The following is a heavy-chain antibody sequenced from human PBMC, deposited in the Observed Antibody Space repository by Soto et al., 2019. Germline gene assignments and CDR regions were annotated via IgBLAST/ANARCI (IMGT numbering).Heavy chain of an antibody. Sequence: QVQLQQWGAGLLKPSETLSLTCAVYGGSFSGYYWSWIRQPPGKGLEWIGEINHSGSTNYNPSLKSRVTISVDTSKNQFSLKLSSVTAADTAVYYCARQGRQLVREVRFDYWGQGTLVTVSS. D-gene: IGHD6-6*01. V-gene: IGHV4-34*01. J-gene: IGHJ4*02. CDR3: ARQGRQLVREVRFDY. CDR1: GGSFSGYY. CDR2: INHSGST.